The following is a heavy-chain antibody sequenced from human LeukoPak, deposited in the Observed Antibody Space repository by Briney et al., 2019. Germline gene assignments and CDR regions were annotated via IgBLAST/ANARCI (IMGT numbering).Heavy chain of an antibody. CDR2: ISSSSSTI. D-gene: IGHD3-22*01. V-gene: IGHV3-48*04. Sequence: GGSLRLSCAASGFTFSNYWMHWVRQAPGKGLEWVSYISSSSSTIYYADSVKGRFTISRDNAKNSLFLQINSLRAEDTAVYYCANGGTYSSGPWGQGTLVTVSS. CDR1: GFTFSNYW. J-gene: IGHJ5*02. CDR3: ANGGTYSSGP.